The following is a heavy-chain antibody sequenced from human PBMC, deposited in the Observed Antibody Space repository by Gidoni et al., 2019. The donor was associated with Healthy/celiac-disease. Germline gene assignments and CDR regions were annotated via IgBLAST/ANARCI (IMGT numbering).Heavy chain of an antibody. CDR1: GGSISSSSYY. CDR2: IYYSGST. J-gene: IGHJ6*02. V-gene: IGHV4-39*01. CDR3: ARGGVLRYFDGPSVDV. D-gene: IGHD3-9*01. Sequence: QLQLQESGPGLVKPSETLSLTCTVSGGSISSSSYYWGWIRQPPGKGLEWIGSIYYSGSTYYNPSLKSRVTISVDTSKNQFSLKLSSVTAADTAVYYCARGGVLRYFDGPSVDVWGQGTTVTVSS.